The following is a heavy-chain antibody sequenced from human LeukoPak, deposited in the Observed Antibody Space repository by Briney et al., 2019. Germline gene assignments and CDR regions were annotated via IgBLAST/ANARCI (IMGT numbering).Heavy chain of an antibody. Sequence: PGRSLRLSCAASGFTFSSYAMHWVRQAXXXXXEXVAVISYDGSNKYYADSVKGRFTISRDNSKNTLYLQMNSLRAEDTAVYYCARDNKAKTIFELDPWGQGTLVTVSS. J-gene: IGHJ5*02. CDR3: ARDNKAKTIFELDP. V-gene: IGHV3-30-3*01. CDR1: GFTFSSYA. D-gene: IGHD3-3*01. CDR2: ISYDGSNK.